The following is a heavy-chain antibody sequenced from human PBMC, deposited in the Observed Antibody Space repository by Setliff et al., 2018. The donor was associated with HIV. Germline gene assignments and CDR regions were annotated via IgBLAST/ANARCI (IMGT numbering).Heavy chain of an antibody. Sequence: SVKVSCKASGGTFSSYAISWVRQAPGQGLEWMGGIIPIFGTANYARKFQGRVTMTRDTSTSTVYMELSSLRSEDTAVYYCARGVYCSGGSCSWRDLRTYGMDVWGQGTTVTVSS. V-gene: IGHV1-69*05. J-gene: IGHJ6*02. CDR3: ARGVYCSGGSCSWRDLRTYGMDV. CDR1: GGTFSSYA. CDR2: IIPIFGTA. D-gene: IGHD2-15*01.